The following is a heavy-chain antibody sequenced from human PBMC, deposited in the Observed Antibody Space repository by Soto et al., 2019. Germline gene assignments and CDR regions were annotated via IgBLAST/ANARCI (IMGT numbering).Heavy chain of an antibody. J-gene: IGHJ4*02. Sequence: QVHLQQWGAGLLEPSETLSLTCAVSGVSFDGFLWTWIRQSPGKGLEWIGEISRAGGSNYNPSLNGRVTISLDSSKDQFSLRLRSVTAADTAVYYFARVLLWFVAVEDWGQGAPVTVFS. CDR3: ARVLLWFVAVED. V-gene: IGHV4-34*01. CDR1: GVSFDGFL. CDR2: ISRAGGS. D-gene: IGHD3-10*01.